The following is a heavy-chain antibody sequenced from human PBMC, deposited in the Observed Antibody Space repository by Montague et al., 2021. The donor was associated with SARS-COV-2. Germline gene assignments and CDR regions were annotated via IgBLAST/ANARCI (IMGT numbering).Heavy chain of an antibody. CDR3: ARGYCSGSGCYYYYGMDV. CDR2: TNDSGGT. CDR1: GGSFSGYY. J-gene: IGHJ6*02. V-gene: IGHV4-34*01. Sequence: SETLSLTCAVYGGSFSGYYWSWIRQPPGRGLEWIGETNDSGGTNYNPSLKGRVTISVDTSKNQFPLRLSSVTTAETAVYYCARGYCSGSGCYYYYGMDVWGQGTTVTISS. D-gene: IGHD2-15*01.